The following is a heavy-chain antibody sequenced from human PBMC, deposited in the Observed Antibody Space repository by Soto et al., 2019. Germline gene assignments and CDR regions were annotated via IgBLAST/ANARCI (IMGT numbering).Heavy chain of an antibody. V-gene: IGHV3-7*02. D-gene: IGHD6-13*01. CDR2: IKQDGSEK. CDR3: ALPPVRSVAGRFYYHGVNV. CDR1: GFTFGGYW. J-gene: IGHJ6*02. Sequence: EVQLVESGGGLVQPGGSLRLSCAASGFTFGGYWMSWVRQAPGKGLEWVANIKQDGSEKYYVDSVKGRFTISRDNANNSLYLQMNSLRAEDTAVYYCALPPVRSVAGRFYYHGVNVWGQGTMVNVSS.